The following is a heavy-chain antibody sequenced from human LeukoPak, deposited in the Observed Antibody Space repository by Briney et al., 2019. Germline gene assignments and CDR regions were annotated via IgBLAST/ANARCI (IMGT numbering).Heavy chain of an antibody. CDR3: ARAHLYCSGGSCYSDY. J-gene: IGHJ4*02. D-gene: IGHD2-15*01. Sequence: GGSLRLSCAASGFTFSSYSMNWVRQAPGKGLEWVSSISSSSSYIYYADSVKGRLTISRDNAKNSLYLQMNSLRAEDTAVYYCARAHLYCSGGSCYSDYWGQGTLVPVSS. CDR1: GFTFSSYS. V-gene: IGHV3-21*01. CDR2: ISSSSSYI.